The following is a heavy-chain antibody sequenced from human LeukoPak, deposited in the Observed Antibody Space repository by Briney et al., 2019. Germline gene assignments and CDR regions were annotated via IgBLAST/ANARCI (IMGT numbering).Heavy chain of an antibody. CDR3: AKVGLEYYFDY. D-gene: IGHD4-11*01. V-gene: IGHV3-74*01. J-gene: IGHJ4*02. CDR2: INSDGGTT. Sequence: PGGSLRLSCAASGFTFSSYWMHWVRQPPGKGLVWVSRINSDGGTTSYADSVKGRFTISRDNAKNTLYLQMNSLRAEDTAVYYCAKVGLEYYFDYWGQGTLVTVSS. CDR1: GFTFSSYW.